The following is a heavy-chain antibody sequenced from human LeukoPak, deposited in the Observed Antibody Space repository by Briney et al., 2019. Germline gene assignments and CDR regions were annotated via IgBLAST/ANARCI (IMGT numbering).Heavy chain of an antibody. D-gene: IGHD2-2*02. V-gene: IGHV1-8*01. J-gene: IGHJ1*01. CDR1: GYTFTSYD. CDR2: MNPNSGNT. Sequence: ASVKVSCKASGYTFTSYDINWVRQATGQGLEWMGWMNPNSGNTGYAQKFQGRVTMTRNTSISTAYMELSSLRSEDTAVYYCATALYCSSTSCYTGYFQHWGQGTLVTVSS. CDR3: ATALYCSSTSCYTGYFQH.